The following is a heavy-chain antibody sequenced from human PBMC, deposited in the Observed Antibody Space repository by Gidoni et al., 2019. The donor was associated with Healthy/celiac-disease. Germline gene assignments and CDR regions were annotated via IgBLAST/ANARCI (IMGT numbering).Heavy chain of an antibody. Sequence: QVQLVQSGAEVKKPGASVKVSCKASGYTFTSYGISWVRQAPGQGLEWMGWISAYNGNTNYAQKLQGRVNMTTETSTSTAYMELRSLRSDDTAVYYCARDINSSGWYSRTDGFDYWGQGTLVTVSS. D-gene: IGHD6-19*01. J-gene: IGHJ4*02. CDR3: ARDINSSGWYSRTDGFDY. CDR2: ISAYNGNT. V-gene: IGHV1-18*01. CDR1: GYTFTSYG.